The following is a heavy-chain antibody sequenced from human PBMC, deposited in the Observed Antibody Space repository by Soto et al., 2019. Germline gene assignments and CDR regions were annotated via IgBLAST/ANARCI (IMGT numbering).Heavy chain of an antibody. CDR1: GYNFVSNH. V-gene: IGHV1-46*01. CDR2: INPIDGSI. D-gene: IGHD6-6*01. Sequence: QVQLVQSGAAVREPGASVKVSCKTSGYNFVSNHIHWVRQTPAQGLEWMGIINPIDGSISYAQKFRGIVTVTRDTPTSSVYMELRGLTPADTAVYFCARDLFGSSTIDYWGPGTLVTVSS. J-gene: IGHJ4*02. CDR3: ARDLFGSSTIDY.